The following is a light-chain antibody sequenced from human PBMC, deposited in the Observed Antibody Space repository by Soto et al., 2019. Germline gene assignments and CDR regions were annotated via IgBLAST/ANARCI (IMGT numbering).Light chain of an antibody. Sequence: DIQMTQSPSTLSASVGDRVTITCRASQSISSWLDWYQQKPGKAPKLMIYDASSLESGVPSRFSGSGSGTEFTLTISSLQPDDFATYYCQQYNSYLYTFGQGTKLDIK. J-gene: IGKJ2*01. CDR2: DAS. CDR3: QQYNSYLYT. V-gene: IGKV1-5*01. CDR1: QSISSW.